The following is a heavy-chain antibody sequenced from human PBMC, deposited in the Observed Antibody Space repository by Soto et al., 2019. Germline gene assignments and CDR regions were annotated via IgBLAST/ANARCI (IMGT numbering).Heavy chain of an antibody. CDR3: ARSQGSSTSLEIYYYYYYGMDV. CDR1: GGTFSSYA. Sequence: QVQLVQSGAEVKKPGSSVKVSCKASGGTFSSYAISWVRQAPGQGLEWMGGIIPISGTANYAQKFQGRVTITADESTSTAYMERSSLSSDDTAVYYCARSQGSSTSLEIYYYYYYGMDVWGQGTTVTVSS. J-gene: IGHJ6*02. V-gene: IGHV1-69*01. D-gene: IGHD2-2*01. CDR2: IIPISGTA.